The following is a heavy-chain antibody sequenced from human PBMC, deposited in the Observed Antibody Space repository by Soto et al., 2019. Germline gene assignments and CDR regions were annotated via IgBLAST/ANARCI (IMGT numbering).Heavy chain of an antibody. CDR1: GGSISSYY. J-gene: IGHJ5*02. D-gene: IGHD2-2*01. CDR3: ARDQVPAALLGWFEP. CDR2: IYYSGST. V-gene: IGHV4-59*01. Sequence: SETLSLTCTVSGGSISSYYWSWIRQPPWKGLEWIGYIYYSGSTNYNPSLQSRDTISVDTSKNQFSLKLSSVTAADTAVYYCARDQVPAALLGWFEPWGQGTLVTVSS.